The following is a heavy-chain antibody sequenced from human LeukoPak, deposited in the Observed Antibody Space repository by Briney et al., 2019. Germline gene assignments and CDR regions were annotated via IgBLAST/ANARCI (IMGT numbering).Heavy chain of an antibody. CDR2: ISSSSSTI. V-gene: IGHV3-48*02. CDR1: GFTFSSYS. CDR3: ARGGSSCFDY. Sequence: GGSLRLSCAASGFTFSSYSMNWVRQAPGKGLEWVSYISSSSSTIYYADSVKGRFTISRDNAKNSLYLQMNNLRDEDTAVYYCARGGSSCFDYWGQGTLVTVSS. J-gene: IGHJ4*02. D-gene: IGHD6-13*01.